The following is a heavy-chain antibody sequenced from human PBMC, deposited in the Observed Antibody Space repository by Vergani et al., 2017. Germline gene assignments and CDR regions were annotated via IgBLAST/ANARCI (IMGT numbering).Heavy chain of an antibody. CDR3: ARGLRDWYANNWFDP. Sequence: QVQLQESGPGLVKPSETLSLTCTVSGGSMSPYYWNWIRQPPGKGLEWIGYIYYSGSTYYNPSLKSLVTISLDMSKNQFSLKLRSVTAADTAVYYCARGLRDWYANNWFDPWGQGTLVTVSS. CDR1: GGSMSPYY. CDR2: IYYSGST. V-gene: IGHV4-59*01. J-gene: IGHJ5*02. D-gene: IGHD3/OR15-3a*01.